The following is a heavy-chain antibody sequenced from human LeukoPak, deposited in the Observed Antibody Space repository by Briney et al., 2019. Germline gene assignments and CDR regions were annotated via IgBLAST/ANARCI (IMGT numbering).Heavy chain of an antibody. CDR2: IYYTGTT. V-gene: IGHV4-30-4*01. CDR3: PRHPVGVSTFDP. J-gene: IGHJ5*02. D-gene: IGHD1-26*01. CDR1: GGSINGGDYY. Sequence: SETLSLTCVVSGGSINGGDYYWSWIRQHPGKGLEWIGYIYYTGTTDYNPSLKSRVTISADTSKNHFSLKLSSVTAAGTAVYYCPRHPVGVSTFDPWGQGTLVTVSS.